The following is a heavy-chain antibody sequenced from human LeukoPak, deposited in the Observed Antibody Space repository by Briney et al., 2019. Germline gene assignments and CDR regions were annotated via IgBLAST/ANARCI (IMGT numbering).Heavy chain of an antibody. CDR3: ARGYDGDY. J-gene: IGHJ4*02. V-gene: IGHV1-2*06. CDR2: INPKSGGA. D-gene: IGHD1-1*01. CDR1: GYTLTDYY. Sequence: ASVKVSCKXSGYTLTDYYIHWVRQAPGQGLEWMGRINPKSGGANFAQKYQGRVTMTRDTSIGTAYMELNRLTSDDTAVFYCARGYDGDYWGQGTLVTVSS.